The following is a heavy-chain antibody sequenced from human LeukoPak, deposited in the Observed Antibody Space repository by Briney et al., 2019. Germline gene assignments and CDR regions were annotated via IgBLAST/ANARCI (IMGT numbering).Heavy chain of an antibody. CDR3: ARGGSGSYYNWYYYYYYIDV. CDR1: GCTFTSYG. J-gene: IGHJ6*03. D-gene: IGHD3-10*01. Sequence: ASVKDSFKASGCTFTSYGISWVRQPPGQGLEGMGWISDYNGNTNYAQKLQSRITMTTDTSTSTAYMELRSLRSDDTAVYYCARGGSGSYYNWYYYYYYIDVWGKGTTVTISS. V-gene: IGHV1-18*01. CDR2: ISDYNGNT.